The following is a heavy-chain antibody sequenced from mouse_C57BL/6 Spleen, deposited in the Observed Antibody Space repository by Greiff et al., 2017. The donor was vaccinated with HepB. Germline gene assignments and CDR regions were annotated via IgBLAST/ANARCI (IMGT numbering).Heavy chain of an antibody. D-gene: IGHD2-1*01. V-gene: IGHV2-9-1*01. Sequence: QVQLKESGPGLVAPSQSLSITCTVSGFSLTSYAISWVRQPPGKGLEWLGVIWTGGGTNYNSALKSRLSISKDNSKSQVFLKMNSLQTDDTARYYCAGNEGYYGNCVFDYWGQGTTLTVSS. CDR2: IWTGGGT. CDR1: GFSLTSYA. CDR3: AGNEGYYGNCVFDY. J-gene: IGHJ2*01.